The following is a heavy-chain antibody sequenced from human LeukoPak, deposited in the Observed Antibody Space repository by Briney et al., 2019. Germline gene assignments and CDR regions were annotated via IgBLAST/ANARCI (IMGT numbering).Heavy chain of an antibody. D-gene: IGHD6-19*01. V-gene: IGHV4-59*01. Sequence: SETLSLTCTVSGGSISSYYWSWIRQPPGKGLEWIGYIYYSGSTNYNPSLKSRVTISVDTSKNQFSLKLSSVTAADTAVYYCARGDTSGWAYYYDYWGQGALVTVSP. CDR3: ARGDTSGWAYYYDY. J-gene: IGHJ4*02. CDR1: GGSISSYY. CDR2: IYYSGST.